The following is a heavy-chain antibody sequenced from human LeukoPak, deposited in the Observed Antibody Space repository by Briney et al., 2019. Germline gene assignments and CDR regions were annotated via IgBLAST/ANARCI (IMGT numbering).Heavy chain of an antibody. CDR3: ARDIGYYDTLADY. Sequence: GGSLRLSCAASGFTFSSYWMSWVRQAPGKGMEWVANIKQDGSEKYYVDSVKGRFTISRDNAKNSLYLQMNSLRAEDTAVYYCARDIGYYDTLADYWGQGTLVTVSS. V-gene: IGHV3-7*04. J-gene: IGHJ4*02. D-gene: IGHD3-9*01. CDR1: GFTFSSYW. CDR2: IKQDGSEK.